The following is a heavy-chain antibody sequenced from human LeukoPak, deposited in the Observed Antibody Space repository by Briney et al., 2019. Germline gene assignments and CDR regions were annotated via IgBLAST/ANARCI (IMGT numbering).Heavy chain of an antibody. CDR3: AGDHSGSYQRAFDI. D-gene: IGHD1-26*01. J-gene: IGHJ3*02. CDR2: IYGGGST. V-gene: IGHV3-53*05. Sequence: GSSLSLSCTGSALRDSSNYVRWVSQATGKGLEWVSVIYGGGSTNYADPVKGRFTNSRDNSKNTLYLQMNSLRAEDTAVYYCAGDHSGSYQRAFDIWGQGTMVTVSS. CDR1: ALRDSSNY.